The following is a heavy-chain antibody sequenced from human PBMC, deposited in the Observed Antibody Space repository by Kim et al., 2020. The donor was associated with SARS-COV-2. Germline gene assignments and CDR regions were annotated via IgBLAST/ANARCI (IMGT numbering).Heavy chain of an antibody. CDR3: ATSDSSGSDDAFDI. D-gene: IGHD3-22*01. Sequence: NPSLKSRVTISVDTSKNQFSLKLSSVTAADTAVYYCATSDSSGSDDAFDIWGQGTMVTVSS. V-gene: IGHV4-39*07. J-gene: IGHJ3*02.